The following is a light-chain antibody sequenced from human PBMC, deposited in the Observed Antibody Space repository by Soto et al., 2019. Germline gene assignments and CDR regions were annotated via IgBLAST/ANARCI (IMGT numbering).Light chain of an antibody. J-gene: IGKJ1*01. CDR3: QHYNSYSDA. V-gene: IGKV1-5*03. CDR1: QTISSW. Sequence: DIQMTQSPSTLSGSVGDRVTITCRASQTISSWLAWYQQKPGKAPKLLIYKASTLKSGVPSRFSGSGSGTEFTLTINSLQPDAFATYYCQHYNSYSDAFGQGTKVELK. CDR2: KAS.